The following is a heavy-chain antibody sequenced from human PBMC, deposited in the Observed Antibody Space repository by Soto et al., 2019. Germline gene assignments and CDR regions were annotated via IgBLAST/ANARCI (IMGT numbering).Heavy chain of an antibody. V-gene: IGHV4-59*01. J-gene: IGHJ5*02. CDR3: ARDAQLSWHRWFDP. Sequence: QVQLQESGPGLLKPSETLSLTCTVSGDSISSYSWSWIRQPPGKGLEWIGYIFDSGSTNYNPSLSSRVTISVDTSKDQFSLKVISVTAADTAVYYCARDAQLSWHRWFDPWGQGALGTVSS. CDR1: GDSISSYS. CDR2: IFDSGST. D-gene: IGHD3-10*01.